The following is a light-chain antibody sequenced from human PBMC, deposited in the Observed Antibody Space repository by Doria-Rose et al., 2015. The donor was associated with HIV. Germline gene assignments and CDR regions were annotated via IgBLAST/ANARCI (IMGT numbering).Light chain of an antibody. J-gene: IGKJ3*01. CDR3: QQYYGTPS. CDR1: QSLLYTSKNY. CDR2: WAS. Sequence: DIRVTQSPESLGMSLGERATLNCKSNQSLLYTSKNYLAWYQQKPGQPPNLLIYWASTRQSEVPARFSASVSGTDFTLTISSLEAEDVAVYYCQQYYGTPSFGPGTTVDIK. V-gene: IGKV4-1*01.